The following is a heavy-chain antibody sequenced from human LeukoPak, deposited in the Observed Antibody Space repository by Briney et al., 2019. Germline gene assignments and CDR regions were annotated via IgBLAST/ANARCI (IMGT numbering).Heavy chain of an antibody. Sequence: AAVKVSFKASGYTFTVYYLHWVRQAPGQGLEWMGWINPNSGGSNYAQKFQGRVTMTRDTSISTAYMELSRLRSDDTAVYYCARDGNWGSLRGAFDIWGQGTIVTVSS. CDR3: ARDGNWGSLRGAFDI. J-gene: IGHJ3*02. CDR1: GYTFTVYY. CDR2: INPNSGGS. V-gene: IGHV1-2*02. D-gene: IGHD7-27*01.